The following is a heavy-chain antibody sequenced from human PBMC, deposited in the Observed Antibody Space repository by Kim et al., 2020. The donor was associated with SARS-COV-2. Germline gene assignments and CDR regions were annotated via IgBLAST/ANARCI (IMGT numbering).Heavy chain of an antibody. V-gene: IGHV7-4-1*02. CDR3: ARTRWQQSAHDAFDI. Sequence: QGFTGRFVFSLDTSVSTAYLQISSLKAEDTAVYYCARTRWQQSAHDAFDIWGQGTMVTVSS. J-gene: IGHJ3*02.